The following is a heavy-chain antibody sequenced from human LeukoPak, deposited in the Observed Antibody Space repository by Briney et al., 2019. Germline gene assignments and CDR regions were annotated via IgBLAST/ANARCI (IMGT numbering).Heavy chain of an antibody. J-gene: IGHJ4*02. V-gene: IGHV5-51*01. D-gene: IGHD2-2*01. Sequence: GESLKISCKGSGYSFTSYWIGWVRQMPGKGLEWMGIIYPGDSDTRYSPSFQGQVTISADKSISTAYLQWSSLKASDTATYYCARTKDIVVVPAALSYYFDYWGQGTLVTVSS. CDR2: IYPGDSDT. CDR1: GYSFTSYW. CDR3: ARTKDIVVVPAALSYYFDY.